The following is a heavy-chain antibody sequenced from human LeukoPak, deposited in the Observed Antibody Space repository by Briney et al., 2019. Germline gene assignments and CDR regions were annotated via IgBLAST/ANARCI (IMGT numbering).Heavy chain of an antibody. V-gene: IGHV4-59*08. Sequence: SETLSLTCTVSGGSISSYYWSWIRQPPGKGLEWIGYIYYSGSTNYNPSLKSRVTISVDTSKNQFSLKLSSVTAADTAVYYCARAAPYSSSWYFVDYWGQGTLVTVSS. CDR2: IYYSGST. D-gene: IGHD6-13*01. J-gene: IGHJ4*02. CDR3: ARAAPYSSSWYFVDY. CDR1: GGSISSYY.